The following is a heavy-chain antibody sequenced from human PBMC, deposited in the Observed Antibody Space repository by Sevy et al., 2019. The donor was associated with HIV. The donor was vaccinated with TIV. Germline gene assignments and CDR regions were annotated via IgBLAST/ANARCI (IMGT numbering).Heavy chain of an antibody. V-gene: IGHV3-15*01. J-gene: IGHJ3*02. CDR1: EFTFSNAW. CDR3: TTLGTVTSVDAFDI. Sequence: GGSLRLSCAASEFTFSNAWMTWVRQAPGKGLEWVGRIKSKTDGGTTDYAAPVKGRFAILRDDSKNTLYLQMNSLKTEETAVYYCTTLGTVTSVDAFDIWGQGTMVTVSS. CDR2: IKSKTDGGTT. D-gene: IGHD4-17*01.